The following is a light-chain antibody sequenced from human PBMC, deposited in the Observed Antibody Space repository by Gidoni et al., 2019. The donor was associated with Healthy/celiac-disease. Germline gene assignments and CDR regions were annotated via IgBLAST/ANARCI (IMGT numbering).Light chain of an antibody. Sequence: QSALTQPASVSGSPGQSITISCTGTSSDVGGYNYVSWYQQHPGKAPKLMIYEVSNRPSGVSNRFSVSKSGNTASLTISGLQAEDEADYYCSSYTSSSSWVFGTGTKVTVL. V-gene: IGLV2-14*01. CDR2: EVS. CDR1: SSDVGGYNY. CDR3: SSYTSSSSWV. J-gene: IGLJ1*01.